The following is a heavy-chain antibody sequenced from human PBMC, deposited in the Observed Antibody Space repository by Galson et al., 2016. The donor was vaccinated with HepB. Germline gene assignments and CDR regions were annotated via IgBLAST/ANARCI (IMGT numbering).Heavy chain of an antibody. J-gene: IGHJ6*02. CDR1: GYTFTNYT. CDR3: ARENYYGSGSTYYYYGMDV. CDR2: INTNTGNP. D-gene: IGHD3-10*01. Sequence: SVKVSCKASGYTFTNYTMNWVRQAPGQGLEWMGWINTNTGNPTYAQGFTGRFVFSLDTSVSTAYLQISSLKAEDTAVYYCARENYYGSGSTYYYYGMDVWGQGTTVTVSS. V-gene: IGHV7-4-1*02.